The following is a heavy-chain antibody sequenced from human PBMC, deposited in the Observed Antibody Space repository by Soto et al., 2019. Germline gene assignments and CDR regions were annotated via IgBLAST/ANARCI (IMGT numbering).Heavy chain of an antibody. CDR1: GFTFSSYW. CDR3: ARGYSIDY. Sequence: GGSLRLSCAASGFTFSSYWMTWVRQAPGKGLEWVANIKQSGSETYYVDSVKGRFTISRDDAKNALYLQMNTLRAEDTAVYFCARGYSIDYWGQGTLVTVSS. V-gene: IGHV3-7*03. CDR2: IKQSGSET. J-gene: IGHJ4*02. D-gene: IGHD5-18*01.